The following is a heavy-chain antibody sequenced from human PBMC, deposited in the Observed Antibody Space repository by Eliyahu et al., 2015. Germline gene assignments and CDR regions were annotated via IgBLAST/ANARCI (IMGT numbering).Heavy chain of an antibody. CDR3: ARRPIAAIRGGMDV. V-gene: IGHV4-34*01. CDR1: GGSFSGYY. D-gene: IGHD6-13*01. J-gene: IGHJ6*02. Sequence: QVQLXQWGAGLLKPSETLSLTCXVXGGSFSGYYWRWIRQPPGKGLXXIGEINHSGSTNYNPSLKSRVTISVDTSKNQFSLKLSSVTAADTAVYYCARRPIAAIRGGMDVWGQGTTVTVSS. CDR2: INHSGST.